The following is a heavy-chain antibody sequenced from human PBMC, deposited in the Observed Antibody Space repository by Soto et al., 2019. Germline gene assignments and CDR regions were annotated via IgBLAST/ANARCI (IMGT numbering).Heavy chain of an antibody. V-gene: IGHV3-64*01. CDR2: ISSNGGST. CDR3: ARGLDYGDYDGY. D-gene: IGHD4-17*01. Sequence: EVQLVESGGGLVQPGGSLRLSCAASGFTFSSYAMHWVRQAPGKGLEYVSAISSNGGSTYYANSVKGRFTISRDNSKNTLYIQMGSLRAEDMAVYYCARGLDYGDYDGYWGQGTLVTVSS. J-gene: IGHJ4*02. CDR1: GFTFSSYA.